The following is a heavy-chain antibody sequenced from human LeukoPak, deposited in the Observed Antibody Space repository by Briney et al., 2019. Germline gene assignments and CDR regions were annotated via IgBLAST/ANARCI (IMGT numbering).Heavy chain of an antibody. CDR3: ARGVAAAGYYYYYYMDV. D-gene: IGHD6-13*01. V-gene: IGHV3-21*01. Sequence: GGSLRLSCAASGFIFSSYEMHWVRQAPGKGLEWVSSISSSSSYIYYADSVKGRFTISRDNAKNSLYLQMNSLRAEDTAVYYCARGVAAAGYYYYYYMDVWGKGTTVTISS. J-gene: IGHJ6*03. CDR2: ISSSSSYI. CDR1: GFIFSSYE.